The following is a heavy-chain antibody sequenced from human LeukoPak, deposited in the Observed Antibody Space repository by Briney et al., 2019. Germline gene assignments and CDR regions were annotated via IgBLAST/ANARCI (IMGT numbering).Heavy chain of an antibody. J-gene: IGHJ4*01. V-gene: IGHV3-9*01. CDR2: ISWNSGSR. CDR3: AKDILPPIAGHPRG. D-gene: IGHD6-13*01. CDR1: GFSFDNYA. Sequence: PGRSLRLSCAASGFSFDNYAMYWVRQAPGKGLEWVSGISWNSGSRGYADSVKGRFTISRDNAKNSLFLQMNSLRAEDTALYYCAKDILPPIAGHPRGWGHGTLVTVSS.